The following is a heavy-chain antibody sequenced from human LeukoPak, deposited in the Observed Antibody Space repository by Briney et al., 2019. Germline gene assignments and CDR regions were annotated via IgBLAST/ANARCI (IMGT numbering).Heavy chain of an antibody. Sequence: SETLSLTCAVYGVSFSGYYWSWIRQPPGKGLEWIGEINHSGSTNYNPSLKSRVTISVDTSKNQFPLKLSSVTAADTAVYYCATVAGGGYDAPYYFDYWGQGTLVTVSS. CDR3: ATVAGGGYDAPYYFDY. V-gene: IGHV4-34*01. CDR2: INHSGST. D-gene: IGHD5-12*01. J-gene: IGHJ4*02. CDR1: GVSFSGYY.